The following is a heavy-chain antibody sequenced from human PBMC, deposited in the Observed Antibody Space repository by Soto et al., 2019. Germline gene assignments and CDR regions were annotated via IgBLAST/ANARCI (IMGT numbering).Heavy chain of an antibody. CDR1: GGSISSGGYS. D-gene: IGHD2-21*02. J-gene: IGHJ3*02. V-gene: IGHV4-30-2*01. CDR3: ARVMVTADTHDAFDI. CDR2: IYHSGST. Sequence: SETLSLTCAVSGGSISSGGYSWSWIRQPPGKGLEWIGYIYHSGSTYYNPSLKSRVTISVDRSKNQFSLKLSSVTAADTAVYYCARVMVTADTHDAFDICGQGTMVTASS.